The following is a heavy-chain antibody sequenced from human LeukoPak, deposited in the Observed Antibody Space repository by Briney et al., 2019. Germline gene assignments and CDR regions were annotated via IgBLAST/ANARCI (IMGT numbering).Heavy chain of an antibody. CDR3: ARGLGGGYSYGSLFDH. V-gene: IGHV1-18*01. J-gene: IGHJ5*02. D-gene: IGHD5-18*01. Sequence: SAYNGNTTYAQKLQARFTMTTATSPSTAYMELRSLRPDDTAVYYCARGLGGGYSYGSLFDHWGQGTLVTVSS. CDR2: SAYNGNT.